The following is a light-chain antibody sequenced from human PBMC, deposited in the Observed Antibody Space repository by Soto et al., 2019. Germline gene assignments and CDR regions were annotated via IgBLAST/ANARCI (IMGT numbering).Light chain of an antibody. CDR1: QSVSSS. CDR2: DAS. Sequence: EIVLTQSPATLSLSPGERATLSCRASQSVSSSLAWYQQKPGQAPRLLMYDASNRATGIPARFSGSGSGTDFTLTISSLEPEDFAVYYCQQRSNWPPTFGGGTKVEIK. J-gene: IGKJ4*01. V-gene: IGKV3-11*01. CDR3: QQRSNWPPT.